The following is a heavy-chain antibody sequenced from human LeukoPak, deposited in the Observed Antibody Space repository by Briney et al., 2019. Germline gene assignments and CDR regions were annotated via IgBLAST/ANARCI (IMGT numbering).Heavy chain of an antibody. V-gene: IGHV4-59*08. CDR2: IHYSGST. Sequence: SETLSLTCGVSSGSISNYYWSWIRQPPGKGLEWIAYIHYSGSTHYNPSLRSRATISVDTSKNQLSLKLTSVTAADTAVYYCARLKNYFDYWGQGTLVTVSS. J-gene: IGHJ4*02. CDR3: ARLKNYFDY. CDR1: SGSISNYY.